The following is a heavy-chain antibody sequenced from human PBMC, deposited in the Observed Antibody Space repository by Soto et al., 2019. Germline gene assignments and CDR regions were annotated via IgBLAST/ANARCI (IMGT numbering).Heavy chain of an antibody. CDR1: GHTFTTYY. CDR3: ARDGDSYGYYQANWFDP. V-gene: IGHV1-46*01. CDR2: INPSGGST. D-gene: IGHD5-18*01. Sequence: ASVKVCCKASGHTFTTYYMHWVRQAPGQGLEWMGIINPSGGSTSYAQKFQGRVTMTRDTATSTVYMELSSLRSEDTAVYYCARDGDSYGYYQANWFDPWGQGTLVTVSS. J-gene: IGHJ5*02.